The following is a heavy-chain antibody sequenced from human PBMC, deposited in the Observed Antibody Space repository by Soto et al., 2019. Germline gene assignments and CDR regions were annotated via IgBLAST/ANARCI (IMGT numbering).Heavy chain of an antibody. CDR2: IFAGFGTA. CDR1: GDTFSRYS. J-gene: IGHJ6*02. Sequence: QVQLVQSGAEVKKPGSLVKVSCKASGDTFSRYSIIWVRQAPGQGLEWMGGIFAGFGTATYAQKFHGRVLIIADESTTTAYMELTSLTYEDTAVYYCAVGASAAAAWYSHGMDVWGQGTTVTGSS. D-gene: IGHD1-26*01. V-gene: IGHV1-69*12. CDR3: AVGASAAAAWYSHGMDV.